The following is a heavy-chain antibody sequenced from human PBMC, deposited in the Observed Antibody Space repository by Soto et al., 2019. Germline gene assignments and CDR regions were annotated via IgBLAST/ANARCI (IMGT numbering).Heavy chain of an antibody. D-gene: IGHD1-1*01. CDR1: GFTFNYAW. J-gene: IGHJ6*02. V-gene: IGHV3-15*05. CDR2: IKSKPGGGTV. Sequence: EGQLIESGGGLVRPGGSLRLSCAASGFTFNYAWMTWVRQAPGKGLEWVGRIKSKPGGGTVDYAEPVKVRFTISRDDSKNTVHLQMNSLKAEDTALYYCTKVYRVEHQVMDVWGQGTTVTVSS. CDR3: TKVYRVEHQVMDV.